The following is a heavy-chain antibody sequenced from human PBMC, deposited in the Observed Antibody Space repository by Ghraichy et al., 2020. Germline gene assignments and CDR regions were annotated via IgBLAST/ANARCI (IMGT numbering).Heavy chain of an antibody. V-gene: IGHV4-61*02. J-gene: IGHJ5*02. Sequence: SQTLSLTCTVSGGSINSNSAWWTWIRQPAGKGLEWVGRIHTTGVTNYDPSLESRVTISLDTSTNQISLKLSSVTAADTAVYYCAREIPASAVSRDWFDPWGQGTLVTVSS. CDR1: GGSINSNSAW. D-gene: IGHD5/OR15-5a*01. CDR3: AREIPASAVSRDWFDP. CDR2: IHTTGVT.